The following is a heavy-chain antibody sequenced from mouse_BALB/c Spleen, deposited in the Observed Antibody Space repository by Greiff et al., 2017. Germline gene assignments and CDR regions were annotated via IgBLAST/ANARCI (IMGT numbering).Heavy chain of an antibody. Sequence: QVQLQQSGAGLVKPGASVKLSCKASGYTFTEYIIHWVKQRSGQGLEWIGWFYPGSGSIKYNEKFKDKATLTADKSSSTVYMELSRLTSEDSAVYFCARHEVKYGNPLVLYYAMDYWGQGTSVTVSS. J-gene: IGHJ4*01. CDR2: FYPGSGSI. CDR3: ARHEVKYGNPLVLYYAMDY. D-gene: IGHD2-10*02. V-gene: IGHV1-62-2*01. CDR1: GYTFTEYI.